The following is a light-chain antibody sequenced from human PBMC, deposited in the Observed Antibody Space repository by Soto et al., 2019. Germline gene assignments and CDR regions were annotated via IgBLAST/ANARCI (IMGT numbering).Light chain of an antibody. CDR1: QSVLYSSNNKNY. Sequence: DIVMTQSPDSLAVSLGERATINCKSSQSVLYSSNNKNYLAWYQQKPGQPPKLLIYWASTRESGVPDRFSGRGSGTEFTLTISGLQAEDVAVCYCQQYYSTPRTFGQGTKLEIK. V-gene: IGKV4-1*01. CDR3: QQYYSTPRT. CDR2: WAS. J-gene: IGKJ2*01.